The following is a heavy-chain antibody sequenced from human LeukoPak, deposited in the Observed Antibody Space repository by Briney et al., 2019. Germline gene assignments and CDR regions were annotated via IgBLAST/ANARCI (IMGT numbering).Heavy chain of an antibody. CDR1: GGSISSYY. V-gene: IGHV4-59*01. J-gene: IGHJ3*02. Sequence: PSETLSLTCTVSGGSISSYYWSWIRQPPGKGLEWIGYIYYSGSTNYNPSLKSRVTISVDTSKNQFSLKLSSVTAADTAVYYCAGVGRYYGSGSYYSAFDIWGQGTMVTVSS. D-gene: IGHD3-10*01. CDR3: AGVGRYYGSGSYYSAFDI. CDR2: IYYSGST.